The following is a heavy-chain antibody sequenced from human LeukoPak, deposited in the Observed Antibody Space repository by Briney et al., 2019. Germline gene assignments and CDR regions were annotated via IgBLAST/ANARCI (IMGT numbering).Heavy chain of an antibody. D-gene: IGHD6-19*01. V-gene: IGHV1-58*01. CDR3: AADLAVAELAFDY. Sequence: ASVNVSFKASGFTFTISAVQWVRQARGQRLEWIGWIVVGSGNTNYAQKFQERVTITRDMSTSTAYMELSSLRSEDTAVYYCAADLAVAELAFDYWGQGTLVTVSS. J-gene: IGHJ4*02. CDR2: IVVGSGNT. CDR1: GFTFTISA.